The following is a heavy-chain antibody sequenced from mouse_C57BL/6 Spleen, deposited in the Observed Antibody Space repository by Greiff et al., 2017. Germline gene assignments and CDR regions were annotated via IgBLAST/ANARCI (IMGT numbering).Heavy chain of an antibody. J-gene: IGHJ3*01. V-gene: IGHV5-17*01. CDR1: GFTFSDYG. Sequence: EVHGVESGGGLVKPGGSLKLSCAASGFTFSDYGMHWVRQAPEKGLEWVAYISSGSSTIYYADTVKGRFTISRDNAKNTLFLQMTSLRSEDTAMYYCANYYYAWFAYWGQGTLVTVSA. CDR3: ANYYYAWFAY. CDR2: ISSGSSTI. D-gene: IGHD1-1*01.